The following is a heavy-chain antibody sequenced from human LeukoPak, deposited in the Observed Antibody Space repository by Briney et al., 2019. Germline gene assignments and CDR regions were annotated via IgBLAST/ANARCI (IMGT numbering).Heavy chain of an antibody. CDR2: ISYDGSNK. CDR1: GFTFSSYG. V-gene: IGHV3-30*18. Sequence: GRSLRLSCAASGFTFSSYGMHWVRQAPGKGLEWVAVISYDGSNKYYADSVKGRFTISRDNSKNTLYLQMNSLRADDTAVYYCAKDLIPGIAAAGTSPPDYWGQGTLVTVSS. CDR3: AKDLIPGIAAAGTSPPDY. D-gene: IGHD6-13*01. J-gene: IGHJ4*02.